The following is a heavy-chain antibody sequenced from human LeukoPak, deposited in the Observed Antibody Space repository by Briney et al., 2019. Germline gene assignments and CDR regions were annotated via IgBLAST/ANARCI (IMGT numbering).Heavy chain of an antibody. V-gene: IGHV3-74*01. CDR1: GFTFSSYW. CDR2: INTDGSST. J-gene: IGHJ4*02. D-gene: IGHD2-21*02. CDR3: AIGGLTTIDY. Sequence: GGSLRLSCAASGFTFSSYWMHWVRHAPGKGLVWVSRINTDGSSTSYADSVKGRFTLSRDNSRNTLFLQMNSLRVEDTAVYYCAIGGLTTIDYWGQGTLVAVSS.